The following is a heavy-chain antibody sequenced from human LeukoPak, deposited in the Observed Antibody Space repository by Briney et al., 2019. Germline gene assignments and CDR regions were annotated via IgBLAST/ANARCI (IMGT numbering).Heavy chain of an antibody. CDR1: GFTFSNYW. Sequence: SGGSLRLSCAASGFTFSNYWVTWVRQAPGKGLEWVANIKEDGSDKYYVDSVRGRFTISRDNAKNSLFLQMNSLRAEDTAVYFCARDQWRLFDYWGQGTLVAVSS. J-gene: IGHJ4*02. D-gene: IGHD2-21*02. V-gene: IGHV3-7*04. CDR2: IKEDGSDK. CDR3: ARDQWRLFDY.